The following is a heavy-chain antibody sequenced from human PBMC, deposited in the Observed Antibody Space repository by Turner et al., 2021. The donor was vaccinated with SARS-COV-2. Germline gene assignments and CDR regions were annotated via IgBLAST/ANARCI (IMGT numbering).Heavy chain of an antibody. CDR3: ATVPVVPAAIGYYYYYGMDV. V-gene: IGHV1-24*01. D-gene: IGHD2-2*02. CDR1: GYTLTEFS. CDR2: FDPEDGET. J-gene: IGHJ6*02. Sequence: QVQLVQSGAEMKKPGASVKVSCKVSGYTLTEFSMHWVRQAPGKGLEWMGAFDPEDGETIYAQKFQGRVSMTEDTSTDTAYMELSSLRSEDTAVYYCATVPVVPAAIGYYYYYGMDVWGQGTTVTVSS.